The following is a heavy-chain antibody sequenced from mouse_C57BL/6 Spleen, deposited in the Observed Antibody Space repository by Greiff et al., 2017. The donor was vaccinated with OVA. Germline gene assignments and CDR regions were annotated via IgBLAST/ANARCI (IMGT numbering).Heavy chain of an antibody. CDR3: ASDLFAY. J-gene: IGHJ3*01. Sequence: LVAPSQSLSIPCTVSGFSLTSYGVDLVRQSLGKGLEWPGVIWGVGSTNYNSALKSRLSISKDNSKSQVFLKMSSLPTDDTAMYYCASDLFAYWGQGTLVTVSA. CDR2: IWGVGST. CDR1: GFSLTSYG. V-gene: IGHV2-6*01.